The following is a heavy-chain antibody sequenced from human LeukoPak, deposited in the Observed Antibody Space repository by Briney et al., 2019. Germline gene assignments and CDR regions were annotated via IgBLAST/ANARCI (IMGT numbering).Heavy chain of an antibody. CDR3: VKLRGIYLDFDY. Sequence: GGSLRLSCAASGFTFSSYAMSWVRQAPGKGLEWVSAIIGSGGYTYYADSVKGRFTISRDNSKNTLSLQMDSLRDEDTAVYYCVKLRGIYLDFDYWGQGTLVTVSS. D-gene: IGHD1-26*01. CDR2: IIGSGGYT. V-gene: IGHV3-23*01. J-gene: IGHJ4*02. CDR1: GFTFSSYA.